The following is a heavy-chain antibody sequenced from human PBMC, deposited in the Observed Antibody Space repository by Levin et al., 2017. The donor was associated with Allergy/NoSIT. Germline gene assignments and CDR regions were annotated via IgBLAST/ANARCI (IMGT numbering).Heavy chain of an antibody. Sequence: SGGSLRLSCAASEFNFDNAWMTWVRQAPGKGLEWVGRIKSKTDGETTDYAAPVKGRFTISRDDSKNTLYLQMKGLKTEDTAVYFCATDSRMVVSDDAFDIWGQGTMVIVSS. CDR3: ATDSRMVVSDDAFDI. J-gene: IGHJ3*02. D-gene: IGHD2-21*02. V-gene: IGHV3-15*01. CDR1: EFNFDNAW. CDR2: IKSKTDGETT.